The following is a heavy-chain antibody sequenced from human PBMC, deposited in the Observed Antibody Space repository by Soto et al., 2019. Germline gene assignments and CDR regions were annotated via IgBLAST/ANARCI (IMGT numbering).Heavy chain of an antibody. J-gene: IGHJ4*02. CDR1: GFIFKMYW. Sequence: GGSLRLSCAASGFIFKMYWMHWVRQSKGKGLVWISRIYNDGTYSDYADSVRRRFTISRDNVNDTLYLHMNNLRAADSGLYYFTRWPRPISTGTGAYWGQGTQVTVSS. V-gene: IGHV3-74*01. CDR2: IYNDGTYS. CDR3: TRWPRPISTGTGAY. D-gene: IGHD3-10*01.